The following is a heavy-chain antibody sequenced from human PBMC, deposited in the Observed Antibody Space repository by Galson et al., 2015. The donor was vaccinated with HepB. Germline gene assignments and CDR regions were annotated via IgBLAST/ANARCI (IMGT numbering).Heavy chain of an antibody. J-gene: IGHJ3*02. CDR2: ISYDGSNK. Sequence: SLRLSCAASGFTFSSYGMHWVRQAPGKGLEWVAVISYDGSNKYYADSVKGRFTISRDNSKNTLYLQMNSLRAEDTAVYYCAKLPSLTTVVTPDAFDIWGQGTMVTVSS. V-gene: IGHV3-30*18. D-gene: IGHD4-23*01. CDR1: GFTFSSYG. CDR3: AKLPSLTTVVTPDAFDI.